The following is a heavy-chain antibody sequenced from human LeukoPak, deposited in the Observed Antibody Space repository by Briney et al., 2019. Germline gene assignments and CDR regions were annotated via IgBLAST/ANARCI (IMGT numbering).Heavy chain of an antibody. CDR2: INPNSGGT. CDR3: ARGYYDFWSGYQGYYFDY. D-gene: IGHD3-3*01. J-gene: IGHJ4*02. V-gene: IGHV1-2*02. Sequence: ASVKVSCKASGYTFTGYYMHWVRQAPGQGLEWMGWINPNSGGTNYAQKFQGRVTMTRDTSISTAYMELSRLRSDDTAVYYCARGYYDFWSGYQGYYFDYWGQGTLVTVSS. CDR1: GYTFTGYY.